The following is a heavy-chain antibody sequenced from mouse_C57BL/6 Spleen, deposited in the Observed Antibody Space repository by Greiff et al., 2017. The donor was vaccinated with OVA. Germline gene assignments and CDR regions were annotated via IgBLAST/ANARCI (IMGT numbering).Heavy chain of an antibody. D-gene: IGHD2-3*01. CDR2: IYPGDGDT. Sequence: QVQLQQSGPELVKPGASVKISCKASGYAFSSSWMNWVKQRPGKGLEWIGRIYPGDGDTNYNGKFKGKATLTADKSSSTAYMQLSSLTSEDSAVYFCARGGYDGYLDYCDYWGQGTTLTVSS. V-gene: IGHV1-82*01. J-gene: IGHJ2*01. CDR3: ARGGYDGYLDYCDY. CDR1: GYAFSSSW.